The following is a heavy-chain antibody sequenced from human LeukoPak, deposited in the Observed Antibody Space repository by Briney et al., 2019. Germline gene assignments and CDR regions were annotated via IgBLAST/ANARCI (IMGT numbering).Heavy chain of an antibody. CDR1: GGSISSSNW. V-gene: IGHV4-4*02. D-gene: IGHD2-21*02. J-gene: IGHJ3*02. CDR3: ARDSYYPESGGHFNDVFDS. CDR2: IYHSGST. Sequence: SETLSLTCAVSGGSISSSNWWSWVRQPPGKGLEWIGEIYHSGSTNYNPPLKSRVTISVDKSKNQFSLKLSSVTAADTAVYYCARDSYYPESGGHFNDVFDSWGQGTMVTVSS.